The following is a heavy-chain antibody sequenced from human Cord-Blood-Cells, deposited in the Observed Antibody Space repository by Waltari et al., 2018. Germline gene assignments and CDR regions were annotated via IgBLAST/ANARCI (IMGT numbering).Heavy chain of an antibody. D-gene: IGHD6-19*01. CDR3: ARDRGIAVAGTDFDY. CDR2: IWYDGSNK. Sequence: QVQLVESGGAVVQPGRSLRLSCEASGVTFTRHGLHWARQAPGKGLEWVAVIWYDGSNKYYADSVKGRFTISRDNSKNTLDLQMNSLRAEDTAVYYGARDRGIAVAGTDFDYWGQGTLVTVSS. CDR1: GVTFTRHG. J-gene: IGHJ4*02. V-gene: IGHV3-33*01.